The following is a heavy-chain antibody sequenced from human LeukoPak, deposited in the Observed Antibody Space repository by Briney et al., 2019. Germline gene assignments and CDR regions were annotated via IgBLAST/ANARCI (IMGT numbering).Heavy chain of an antibody. D-gene: IGHD3-22*01. CDR2: INTNTGNP. V-gene: IGHV7-4-1*02. CDR3: AKNGLGAVVKTD. Sequence: GSVKVSCKASGYTFTSYAMNWVRQAPGQGLEWMGWINTNTGNPTYAQGFTERIVFSLDTSVSTAYLQISSLKAEDSAVYYCAKNGLGAVVKTDWGQGTLVTVSS. CDR1: GYTFTSYA. J-gene: IGHJ4*02.